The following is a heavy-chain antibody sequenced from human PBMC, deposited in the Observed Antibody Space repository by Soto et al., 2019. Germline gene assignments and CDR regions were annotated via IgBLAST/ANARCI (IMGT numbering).Heavy chain of an antibody. Sequence: EVQLLGSRGGLVQPGGSLRLSCAASGFTFSSYAMSWVRQAPGKGLEWVSGISGSGVSTHYADSVKGRFTISRDNSKNTLYLQMNSLRAEDTAVYYCAKEVGYSSGYDYFDYWGQGTLVTVSS. CDR1: GFTFSSYA. CDR3: AKEVGYSSGYDYFDY. D-gene: IGHD6-19*01. V-gene: IGHV3-23*01. CDR2: ISGSGVST. J-gene: IGHJ4*02.